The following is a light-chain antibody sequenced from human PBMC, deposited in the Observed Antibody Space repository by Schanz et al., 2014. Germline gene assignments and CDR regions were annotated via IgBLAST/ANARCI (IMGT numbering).Light chain of an antibody. CDR1: QSVSSN. Sequence: EIVMTQSPGTLSVSPGERATLPCRASQSVSSNLAWYQQKPGQAPRLLIHGASTRAIGIPARFSGSGSGTEFTLTISSLQSEDFAVYYCQQYSDSPRTFGQGTEVEIK. CDR2: GAS. J-gene: IGKJ1*01. V-gene: IGKV3-15*01. CDR3: QQYSDSPRT.